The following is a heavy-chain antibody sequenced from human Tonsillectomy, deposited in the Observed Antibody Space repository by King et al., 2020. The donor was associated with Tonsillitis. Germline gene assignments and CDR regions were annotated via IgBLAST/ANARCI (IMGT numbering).Heavy chain of an antibody. CDR1: GFSLSTSAMR. J-gene: IGHJ4*02. CDR3: ARISVSGYSFDY. Sequence: TLKESGPVLVKPTQTLTLTCTFSGFSLSTSAMRVSWIRQPPGKALEWLARMDWDDDKFYSTSLNTRLTISKETSKNQVVLTMTNMDPVDTATYYCARISVSGYSFDYWGQGTLVTVSS. CDR2: MDWDDDK. V-gene: IGHV2-70*04. D-gene: IGHD5-18*01.